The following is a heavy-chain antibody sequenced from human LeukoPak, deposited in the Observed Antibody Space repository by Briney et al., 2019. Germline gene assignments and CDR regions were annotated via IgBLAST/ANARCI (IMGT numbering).Heavy chain of an antibody. J-gene: IGHJ5*01. Sequence: PGGSLRLSCAASGFTFSNYWMTWVRQAPGKGLEWVASIKEDGSEKYFVDSVKGRFTISRDNAKNSLYLQMNSLRAEDTAVYCCARILWGSSASNWFDSWGQGTLVTVSS. CDR3: ARILWGSSASNWFDS. D-gene: IGHD3-10*01. CDR1: GFTFSNYW. V-gene: IGHV3-7*01. CDR2: IKEDGSEK.